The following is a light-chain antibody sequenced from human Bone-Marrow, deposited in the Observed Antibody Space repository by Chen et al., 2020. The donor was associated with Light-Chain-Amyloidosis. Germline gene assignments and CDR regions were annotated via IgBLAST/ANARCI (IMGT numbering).Light chain of an antibody. J-gene: IGLJ2*01. V-gene: IGLV3-1*01. CDR1: KLGNKY. CDR2: QDT. Sequence: SYELTQPPSVSVSPGRTASISCSGDKLGNKYAYWYQQKPGQSPVIVIYQDTKRPAGIPERFSGSNSGNTATLTISGTQAMDEADYYCQAWDNSTPIFGGGTELTVL. CDR3: QAWDNSTPI.